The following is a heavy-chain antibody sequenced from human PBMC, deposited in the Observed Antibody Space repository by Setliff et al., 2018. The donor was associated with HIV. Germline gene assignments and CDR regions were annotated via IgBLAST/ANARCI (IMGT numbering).Heavy chain of an antibody. Sequence: ASVKVSCKTSGYTFVNYCVNWVRQAPGQGLEWIGIMNCMNGDTSYAQSLKGRVTVTRDTSTSTVYMDLSSLRPEDTAVYYCARETQTNSGSYLAWGQGTLVTVSS. CDR3: ARETQTNSGSYLA. J-gene: IGHJ4*02. CDR2: MNCMNGDT. CDR1: GYTFVNYC. D-gene: IGHD3-10*01. V-gene: IGHV1-46*01.